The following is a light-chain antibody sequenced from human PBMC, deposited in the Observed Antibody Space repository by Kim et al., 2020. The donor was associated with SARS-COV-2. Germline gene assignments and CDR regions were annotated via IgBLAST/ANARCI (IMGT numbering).Light chain of an antibody. Sequence: DIQMTQSPSTLSASVGDRVTITCRASQSISSWLAWYQQKPGKAPKLLIYKASSLESGVPSRFSGSGSGTEFTLTISSLQPDDFATYYCQQYNMFMYTFGQGTKLGD. V-gene: IGKV1-5*03. CDR1: QSISSW. CDR2: KAS. J-gene: IGKJ2*01. CDR3: QQYNMFMYT.